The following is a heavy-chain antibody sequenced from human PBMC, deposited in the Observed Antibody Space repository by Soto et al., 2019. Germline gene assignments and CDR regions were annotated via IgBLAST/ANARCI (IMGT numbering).Heavy chain of an antibody. CDR3: AKDWTWFGEFIEQDYYYGMDV. CDR1: GYTFTSYA. D-gene: IGHD3-10*01. CDR2: INAGNGNT. Sequence: GASVKVSCKASGYTFTSYAMHWVRQAPGQRLEWMGWINAGNGNTKYSQKFQGRVTITRDTSASTAYMELSSLRSEDTAVYYCAKDWTWFGEFIEQDYYYGMDVWGQGTTVTVSS. V-gene: IGHV1-3*01. J-gene: IGHJ6*02.